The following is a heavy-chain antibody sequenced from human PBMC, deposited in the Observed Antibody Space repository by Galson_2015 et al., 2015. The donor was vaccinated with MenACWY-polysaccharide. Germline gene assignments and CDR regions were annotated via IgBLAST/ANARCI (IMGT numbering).Heavy chain of an antibody. V-gene: IGHV1-69*02. CDR2: IIPGLDKP. CDR1: GGSFSTFS. Sequence: SCKASGGSFSTFSFNWVRQAPGPGPEWMGRIIPGLDKPNYAQKFLGRATITADPSTGPAYMELSSLRSDDTAVYYCASLLGEAPAQTGAFDIWGQGTQVTVSS. CDR3: ASLLGEAPAQTGAFDI. J-gene: IGHJ4*02. D-gene: IGHD3-16*01.